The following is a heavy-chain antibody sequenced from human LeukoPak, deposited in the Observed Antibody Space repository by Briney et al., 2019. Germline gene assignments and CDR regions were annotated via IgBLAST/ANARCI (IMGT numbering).Heavy chain of an antibody. D-gene: IGHD2-2*02. CDR1: GGTFSSYA. CDR2: IIPIFGTA. J-gene: IGHJ6*02. CDR3: ASVVPAAIEAYYYGMDV. Sequence: SVKVSCKASGGTFSSYAISWVRQAPGQGLEWMGGIIPIFGTANYAQKFQGRVTITTDESTSTAYMELSSLRTEDTAVYYCASVVPAAIEAYYYGMDVWGQGTTVTVSS. V-gene: IGHV1-69*05.